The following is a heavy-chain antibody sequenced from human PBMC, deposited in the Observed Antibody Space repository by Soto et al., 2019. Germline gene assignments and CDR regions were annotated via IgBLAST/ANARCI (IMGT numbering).Heavy chain of an antibody. Sequence: GGSLRLSCAASGFTFSSYAMSWVRQAPGKGLEWVSAISGSGGSTYYADSVKGRFTISRDNSKNTLYLQMNSLRAEDTAVYYCAKDLGDCSGGSCYGGAPPGAFDIWGQGTMVTVSS. J-gene: IGHJ3*02. CDR3: AKDLGDCSGGSCYGGAPPGAFDI. D-gene: IGHD2-15*01. CDR1: GFTFSSYA. V-gene: IGHV3-23*01. CDR2: ISGSGGST.